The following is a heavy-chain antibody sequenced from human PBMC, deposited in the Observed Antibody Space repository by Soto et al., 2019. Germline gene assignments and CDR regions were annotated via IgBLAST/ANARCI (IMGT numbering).Heavy chain of an antibody. CDR1: GITLSNYA. V-gene: IGHV3-30-3*01. CDR3: ARGGTMAWGLWGDYWFDP. CDR2: LSPDGSNK. J-gene: IGHJ5*02. Sequence: QVQLVESGGGVVQPGGSLRLSCVGSGITLSNYALHWVRKTPGKGLECVAALSPDGSNKYYADSVKGRFTISRDTSKNTLYLQMNSLRAEDTALYSCARGGTMAWGLWGDYWFDPWGQGSLVDVSS. D-gene: IGHD3-16*01.